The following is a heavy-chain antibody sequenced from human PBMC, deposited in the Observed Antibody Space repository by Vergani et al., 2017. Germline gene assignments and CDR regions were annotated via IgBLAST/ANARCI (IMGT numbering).Heavy chain of an antibody. J-gene: IGHJ6*03. CDR2: IYWTDDQ. CDR1: GFSLNTRGVS. CDR3: VYRKTECGTTGCFYPFYYYNYMDV. Sequence: QITLKESGPTLVKPTQTLTLTCTFSGFSLNTRGVSVAWIRQPPGKALDWLALIYWTDDQHYSPSLNNRVTITKDTSKNQVVLTMTNMDYVDTGTYYCVYRKTECGTTGCFYPFYYYNYMDVWGKGTTVTVSS. D-gene: IGHD1-7*01. V-gene: IGHV2-5*04.